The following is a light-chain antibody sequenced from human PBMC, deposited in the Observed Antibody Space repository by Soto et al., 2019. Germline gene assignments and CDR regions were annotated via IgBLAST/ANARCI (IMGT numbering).Light chain of an antibody. V-gene: IGKV3D-11*03. CDR3: HQRQSWPRT. CDR2: QTS. Sequence: DIVLTQSPATLSSFPGDRVTLSCRASQYINTRLAWYQHRPGQAPRLIIYQTSIRAAGIPARFSASWTGTDCTLTISDVQPEDVAVYYCHQRQSWPRTLGQGTKVDIK. J-gene: IGKJ1*01. CDR1: QYINTR.